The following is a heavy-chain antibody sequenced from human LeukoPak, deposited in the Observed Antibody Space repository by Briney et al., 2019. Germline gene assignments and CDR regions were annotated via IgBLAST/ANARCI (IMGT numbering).Heavy chain of an antibody. Sequence: SQTLSLTCAISGDSVSSNSAAWNWIRQSPSRGLEWLGRTYYRFKWYNDYAVSVKSRITINPDTSKNQFSLQLNSVTPEDTAVYYCAREVRNYYDSSGAYYYYYGMDVWGQGTTVTVSS. J-gene: IGHJ6*02. CDR3: AREVRNYYDSSGAYYYYYGMDV. V-gene: IGHV6-1*01. D-gene: IGHD3-22*01. CDR1: GDSVSSNSAA. CDR2: TYYRFKWYN.